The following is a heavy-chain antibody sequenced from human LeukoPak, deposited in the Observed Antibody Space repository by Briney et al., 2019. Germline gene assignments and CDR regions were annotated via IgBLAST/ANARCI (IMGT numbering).Heavy chain of an antibody. CDR2: IYSGGST. D-gene: IGHD4/OR15-4a*01. V-gene: IGHV3-53*01. CDR3: ARRAGAYSHPDDY. Sequence: AGSLRLSCAASGLTVSSNYMSWVRQPPGKGLEWVSVIYSGGSTYYADSVKGRFTISRDNSKNTLYLQMNTLTAEDTAVYYCARRAGAYSHPDDYWGQGTLVTVSS. CDR1: GLTVSSNY. J-gene: IGHJ4*02.